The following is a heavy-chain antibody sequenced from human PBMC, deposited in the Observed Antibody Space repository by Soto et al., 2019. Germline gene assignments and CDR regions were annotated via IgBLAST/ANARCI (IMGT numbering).Heavy chain of an antibody. CDR2: IYYSGRT. V-gene: IGHV4-39*01. CDR1: GESISSSSYY. Sequence: ETLSLTCIVSGESISSSSYYCGWIRQPPGKGLEWIGRIYYSGRTYYNPSFKSRVTISIDTSKNQFSLKLSSVTATDTAVYYCARQRTTVVTQAYFDHWGQGALVTVSS. D-gene: IGHD2-21*02. J-gene: IGHJ4*02. CDR3: ARQRTTVVTQAYFDH.